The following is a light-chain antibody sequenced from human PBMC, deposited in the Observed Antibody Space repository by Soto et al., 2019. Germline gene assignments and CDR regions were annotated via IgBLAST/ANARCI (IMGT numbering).Light chain of an antibody. CDR2: GAS. CDR3: QQYLNWPPK. Sequence: EIVMTQSPATLSMSPGERATLSCRASQSVSSSLAWYVQKVGQAPRLLIYGASTRATGIPAWFSGSGSGTEFTLTISSLQAEDFAVYYCQQYLNWPPKFGQGTKV. V-gene: IGKV3-15*01. J-gene: IGKJ1*01. CDR1: QSVSSS.